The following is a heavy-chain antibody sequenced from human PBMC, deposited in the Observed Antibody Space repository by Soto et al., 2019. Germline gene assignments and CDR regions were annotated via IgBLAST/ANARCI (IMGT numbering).Heavy chain of an antibody. Sequence: EVQVVESGGDLVQPGGSLRLSCAASGFTVTTNYMTWVRQAPGKGLEWVSVIYNDGDTKYADSVKGRFTISRDNSKNTVYLQMHSLRAEDTAVYYCARDRDYYQSWAPRGYFDLWGRGTLVIVSS. J-gene: IGHJ2*01. CDR1: GFTVTTNY. CDR2: IYNDGDT. CDR3: ARDRDYYQSWAPRGYFDL. D-gene: IGHD1-26*01. V-gene: IGHV3-66*01.